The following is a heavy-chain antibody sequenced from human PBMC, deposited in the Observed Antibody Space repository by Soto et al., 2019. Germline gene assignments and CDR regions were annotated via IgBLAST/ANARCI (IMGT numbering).Heavy chain of an antibody. J-gene: IGHJ6*02. V-gene: IGHV1-69*13. D-gene: IGHD5-18*01. CDR3: ARIRDLSEDYYGMDV. CDR1: GGTFSSYA. Sequence: EASVKVSCKASGGTFSSYAISWVRQAPGQGLEWMGGIIPIFGTANYAQKFQGRVTITADESTSTAYMELSSLRSEDTAVYYCARIRDLSEDYYGMDVWGQGTTVTVSS. CDR2: IIPIFGTA.